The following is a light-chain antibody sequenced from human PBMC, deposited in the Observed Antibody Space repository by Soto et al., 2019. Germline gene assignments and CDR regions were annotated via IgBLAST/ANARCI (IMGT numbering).Light chain of an antibody. Sequence: EIVLMPSPGTLSLSQGERATLSCRASQSVSSSYLAWYQQKPGQAPRLLIYGASSRATGIPDRFSGSGSGTDFTLTISRLEPEDFAVYYCQQYGSSPPLTFGGGTKVDIK. J-gene: IGKJ4*01. CDR3: QQYGSSPPLT. CDR2: GAS. V-gene: IGKV3-20*01. CDR1: QSVSSSY.